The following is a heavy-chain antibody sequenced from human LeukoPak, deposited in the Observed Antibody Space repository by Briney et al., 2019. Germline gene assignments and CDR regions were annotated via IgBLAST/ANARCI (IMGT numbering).Heavy chain of an antibody. D-gene: IGHD3-10*01. V-gene: IGHV4-34*01. CDR2: INHSGST. CDR1: GGSFSGYY. CDR3: ARVRGRAPYYYYGMDV. J-gene: IGHJ6*02. Sequence: SETLSLTCAVYGGSFSGYYWSWIRQSPGKGLEWIGEINHSGSTNYNPSLKSRVTISVDTSKNQFSLKLSSVTAADTAVYYCARVRGRAPYYYYGMDVWGQGTTVTVSS.